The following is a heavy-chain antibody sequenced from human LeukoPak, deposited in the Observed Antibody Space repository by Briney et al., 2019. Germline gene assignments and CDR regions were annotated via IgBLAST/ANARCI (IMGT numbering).Heavy chain of an antibody. J-gene: IGHJ4*02. Sequence: PGGSLRLSCAASGFTFSSNYMSWLRQAPGKGLEWVSVLYSGDITYYADSVKGRFSISRDNSKNTLYLQMNSLRAEDTAVYYCAREATARLFDYWGQGTLVTVSS. D-gene: IGHD5-12*01. CDR1: GFTFSSNY. CDR2: LYSGDIT. CDR3: AREATARLFDY. V-gene: IGHV3-53*01.